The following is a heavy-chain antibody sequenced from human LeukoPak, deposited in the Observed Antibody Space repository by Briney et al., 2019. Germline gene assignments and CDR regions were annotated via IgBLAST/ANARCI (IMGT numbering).Heavy chain of an antibody. J-gene: IGHJ6*03. Sequence: ASVKVSCKASGYTFTSYDINWVRQATGQGLEWLGWMNLNTANTGYAQRFQGRITMTMNTSISTAYMELTSLRSEDTAVYYCATVRSGGYYRGNYYYYMDVWGKGTTVTVSS. CDR3: ATVRSGGYYRGNYYYYMDV. CDR2: MNLNTANT. D-gene: IGHD3-22*01. CDR1: GYTFTSYD. V-gene: IGHV1-8*02.